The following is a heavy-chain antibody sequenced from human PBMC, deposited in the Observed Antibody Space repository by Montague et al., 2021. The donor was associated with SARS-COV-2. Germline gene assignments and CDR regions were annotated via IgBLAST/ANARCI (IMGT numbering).Heavy chain of an antibody. J-gene: IGHJ3*02. Sequence: LVKPTQTLTLTCTVSGGSISSSSYYWGWIRQPPGKGLEWIGSFYYSASTYYNPSLKSRVTISVDTSKNQFSVKLSSVTAADTAVYYCARPRGSGPGSDAFDIRGQGTMVTVSP. CDR3: ARPRGSGPGSDAFDI. V-gene: IGHV4-39*01. CDR1: GGSISSSSYY. D-gene: IGHD3-10*01. CDR2: FYYSAST.